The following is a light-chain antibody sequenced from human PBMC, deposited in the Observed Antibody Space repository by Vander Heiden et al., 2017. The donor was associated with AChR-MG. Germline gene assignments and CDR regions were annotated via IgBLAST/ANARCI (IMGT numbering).Light chain of an antibody. J-gene: IGKJ1*01. Sequence: DIQMTQSPSSLSASVGDRVTITCRASQGISNYLAWYKQKPGKGPKLLIYAASTLQSGVPSRFSGSGYGTDFTLTISSRQPEDVAAYYCQKNNSTPPMTFGQGTKVEIK. CDR2: AAS. CDR3: QKNNSTPPMT. CDR1: QGISNY. V-gene: IGKV1-27*01.